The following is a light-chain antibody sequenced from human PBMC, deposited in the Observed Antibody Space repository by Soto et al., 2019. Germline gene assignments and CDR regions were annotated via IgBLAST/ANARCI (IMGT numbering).Light chain of an antibody. CDR2: DGS. V-gene: IGLV2-23*01. Sequence: QSALTQPASLSGSPGHSITISCTGTSSDFGSYNLCSWYQQHPDKAPKLMIFDGSLRPSGVSDRFSGSKSGNTASLTVSGLQAEEEADYYCCSYAGSSTLVFGTGTKVTVL. CDR1: SSDFGSYNL. J-gene: IGLJ1*01. CDR3: CSYAGSSTLV.